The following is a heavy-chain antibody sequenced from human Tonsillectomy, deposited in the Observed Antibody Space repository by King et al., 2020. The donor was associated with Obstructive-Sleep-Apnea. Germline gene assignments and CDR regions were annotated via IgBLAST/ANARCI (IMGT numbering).Heavy chain of an antibody. CDR2: SDPVDGET. V-gene: IGHV1-24*01. CDR1: GYTLTELS. CDR3: EARDDTIRGRPFDF. Sequence: QLVQSGAEVKKPGASVKVSCKVSGYTLTELSMHWVRQAPGKGLEWMGGSDPVDGETIYAQRFRGRVTVTEDTSTDTAYMELSSLRSEDTAVYYCEARDDTIRGRPFDFWGQGTLVSVSS. D-gene: IGHD1-1*01. J-gene: IGHJ4*02.